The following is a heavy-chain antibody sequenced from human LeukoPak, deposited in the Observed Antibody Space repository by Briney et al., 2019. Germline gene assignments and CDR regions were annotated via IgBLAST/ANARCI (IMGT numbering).Heavy chain of an antibody. CDR3: ARHDSGIAAPVRSSPEYYFDY. CDR2: ISPYIGNT. D-gene: IGHD6-13*01. CDR1: GYTSSSYA. Sequence: GASLKVSCKASGYTSSSYAISRGREAPGQGVEWMGWISPYIGNTKYAQKLQGRVTMTTDTTTSTAYMEWRSLRSDETPVYYCARHDSGIAAPVRSSPEYYFDYWGQGTLVTVSS. V-gene: IGHV1-18*04. J-gene: IGHJ4*02.